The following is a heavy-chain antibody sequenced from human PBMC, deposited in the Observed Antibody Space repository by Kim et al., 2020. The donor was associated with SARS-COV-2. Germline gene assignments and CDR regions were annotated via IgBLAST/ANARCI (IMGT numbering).Heavy chain of an antibody. V-gene: IGHV3-11*06. Sequence: AGSVTGRFTISRDNAKRSLYLQMNSLRAEDTAVYYCAAELSGWGGCGFDTWGQGTLVTVSS. CDR3: AAELSGWGGCGFDT. J-gene: IGHJ5*02. D-gene: IGHD3-3*01.